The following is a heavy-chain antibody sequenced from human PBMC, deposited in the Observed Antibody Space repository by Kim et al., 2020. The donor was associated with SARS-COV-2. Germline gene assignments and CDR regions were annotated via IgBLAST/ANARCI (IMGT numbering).Heavy chain of an antibody. V-gene: IGHV3-30-3*01. CDR3: ASGNYHESVSLSHYYNGMDV. CDR1: GLSFDSSA. CDR2: ISYDGRNE. J-gene: IGHJ6*02. D-gene: IGHD3-10*01. Sequence: GGSLRLSCAASGLSFDSSAMNWVRQAPGKGLEWVAVISYDGRNEDYADSVKGRFTISRDNSKRTLYLQMNSLRVEDTAVYYCASGNYHESVSLSHYYNGMDVWGQGTTVTVSS.